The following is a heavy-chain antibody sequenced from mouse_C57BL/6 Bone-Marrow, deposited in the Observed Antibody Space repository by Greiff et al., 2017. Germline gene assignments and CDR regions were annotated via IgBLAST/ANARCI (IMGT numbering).Heavy chain of an antibody. D-gene: IGHD1-1*01. V-gene: IGHV1-64*01. J-gene: IGHJ4*01. CDR1: GYTFTSYW. CDR2: IHPNSGST. CDR3: ARLGVVTTVVATNAMDY. Sequence: QVQLQQPGAELVKPGASVKLSCKASGYTFTSYWMHWVKQRPGQGLEWIGMIHPNSGSTNYNEKFKSKATLTVDKSSSTAYMQLSSLTSEDSAVYYCARLGVVTTVVATNAMDYWGQGTSVTVSS.